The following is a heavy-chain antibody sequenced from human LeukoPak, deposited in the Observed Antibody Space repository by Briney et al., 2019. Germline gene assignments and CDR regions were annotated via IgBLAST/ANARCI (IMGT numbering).Heavy chain of an antibody. Sequence: GGSLRLSCAASGFTFSSYGMHWVRQAPGKGLEWVAVISYDGSNKYYADSVKGRFTISRDNSKNTLYLQMNSLRAEDTAVYYCASWSSSWYFAFDIWGQGTMVTVSS. V-gene: IGHV3-30*03. CDR3: ASWSSSWYFAFDI. CDR1: GFTFSSYG. D-gene: IGHD6-13*01. J-gene: IGHJ3*02. CDR2: ISYDGSNK.